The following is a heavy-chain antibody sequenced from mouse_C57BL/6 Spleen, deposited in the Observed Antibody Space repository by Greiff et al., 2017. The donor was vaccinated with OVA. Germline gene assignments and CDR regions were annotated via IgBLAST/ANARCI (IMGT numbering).Heavy chain of an antibody. J-gene: IGHJ3*01. CDR3: AGSTMITRRAWFAY. D-gene: IGHD2-4*01. Sequence: VQLQQSGAELVKPGASVKMSCKASGYTFTSYWITWVKQRPGQGLEWIGDIYPGSGSTNYNEKFKSKATLTVDTSSSTAYMQLSSLTSEDSAVYYCAGSTMITRRAWFAYWGQGTLVTVSA. V-gene: IGHV1-55*01. CDR2: IYPGSGST. CDR1: GYTFTSYW.